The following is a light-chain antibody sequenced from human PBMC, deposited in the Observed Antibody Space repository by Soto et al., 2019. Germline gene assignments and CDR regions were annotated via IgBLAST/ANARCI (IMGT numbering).Light chain of an antibody. CDR3: QLYNSYSYT. V-gene: IGKV1-5*03. J-gene: IGKJ2*01. Sequence: EIQMTQSPSTLSASVGDRVTITCRASQSISSWLAWYQQKPGKAPKLLIYKASSLESGVPSRFSGSGSGAEFTLTISSLQPDDFATYYCQLYNSYSYTFGKGTKVDIK. CDR1: QSISSW. CDR2: KAS.